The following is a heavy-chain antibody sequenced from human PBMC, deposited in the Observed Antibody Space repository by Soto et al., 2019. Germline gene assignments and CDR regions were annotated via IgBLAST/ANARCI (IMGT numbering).Heavy chain of an antibody. CDR2: TYYRSKWYN. CDR1: GDSVSSNSAA. D-gene: IGHD3-22*01. V-gene: IGHV6-1*01. J-gene: IGHJ6*02. Sequence: SQTLSLTCAISGDSVSSNSAAWNWIRQSQSRGHERLGRTYYRSKWYNDYAVCVKSRITTNPDTSKNQFSLQLNSVTPEDTAVYYCARSERYYYDSSDYSKHYYYYGMDVWGQGTTVTVFS. CDR3: ARSERYYYDSSDYSKHYYYYGMDV.